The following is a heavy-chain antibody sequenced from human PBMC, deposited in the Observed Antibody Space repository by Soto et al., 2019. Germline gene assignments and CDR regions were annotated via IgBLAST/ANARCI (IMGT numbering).Heavy chain of an antibody. CDR3: ATMNGYFEY. CDR2: ITATGDRT. J-gene: IGHJ4*02. Sequence: GGSLSLSCADSGFRLSSYSMSWVRQTPGKGLEWVAAITATGDRTYYADSVTGRFTISRDNSKKTHYLQMTSLRAEDTAMYYCATMNGYFEYWGQGTPVTVSS. V-gene: IGHV3-23*01. D-gene: IGHD3-22*01. CDR1: GFRLSSYS.